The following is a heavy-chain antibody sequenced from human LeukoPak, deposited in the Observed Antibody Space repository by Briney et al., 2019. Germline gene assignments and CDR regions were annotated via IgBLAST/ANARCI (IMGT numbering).Heavy chain of an antibody. J-gene: IGHJ4*02. CDR3: ARETGGNWNRIDY. Sequence: PGGSLRLSCAASGFTFSSYGMHWVRQAPGKGLEWVAFIRYDGSNKYYADSVKGRFTISRDNSKNTLYLQMNSLRAEDTAVYYCARETGGNWNRIDYWGQGTLVTVSS. CDR1: GFTFSSYG. V-gene: IGHV3-30*02. D-gene: IGHD1/OR15-1a*01. CDR2: IRYDGSNK.